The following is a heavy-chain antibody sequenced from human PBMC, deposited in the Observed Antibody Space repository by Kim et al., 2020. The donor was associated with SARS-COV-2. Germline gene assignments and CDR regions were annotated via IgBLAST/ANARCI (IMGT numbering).Heavy chain of an antibody. CDR2: INAGNGNT. CDR3: ARDKGGHYGSGSYFKYWFDP. V-gene: IGHV1-3*01. D-gene: IGHD3-10*01. CDR1: GYTFTSYA. Sequence: ASVKVSCKASGYTFTSYAMHWVRQAPGQRLEWMGWINAGNGNTKYSQKFQGRVTITRDTSASTAYMELSSLRSEDTAVYYCARDKGGHYGSGSYFKYWFDPWGQGTLVTVSS. J-gene: IGHJ5*02.